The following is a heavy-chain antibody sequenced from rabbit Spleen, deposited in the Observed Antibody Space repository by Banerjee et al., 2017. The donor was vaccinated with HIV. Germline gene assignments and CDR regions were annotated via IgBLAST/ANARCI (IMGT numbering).Heavy chain of an antibody. CDR2: IDSGSSGFT. J-gene: IGHJ4*01. D-gene: IGHD4-1*01. CDR3: ARDLAGAIGWNFYL. CDR1: GFSFSNKAV. V-gene: IGHV1S45*01. Sequence: QEQLVESGGGLVKPGASLTLTCKASGFSFSNKAVMCWVRQAPGKGLEWIACIDSGSSGFTYFASWAKGRFTISKTSSTTVTLQMTSLAAADTATYFCARDLAGAIGWNFYLWGPGTLVTVS.